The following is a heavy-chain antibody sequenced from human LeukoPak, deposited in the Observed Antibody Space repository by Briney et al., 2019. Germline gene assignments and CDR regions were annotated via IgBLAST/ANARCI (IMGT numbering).Heavy chain of an antibody. CDR2: IYASGSI. J-gene: IGHJ4*02. CDR3: ARDLGPIVGATYYDY. V-gene: IGHV4-4*07. Sequence: SETLSLTCTVSGGSISSYYWSWIRQPAGKGLEWIGRIYASGSINYNPSLKSRVTMSVDTSKNQLSLKLTSVTAADTAVYYCARDLGPIVGATYYDYWGQGTLVTVSS. CDR1: GGSISSYY. D-gene: IGHD1-26*01.